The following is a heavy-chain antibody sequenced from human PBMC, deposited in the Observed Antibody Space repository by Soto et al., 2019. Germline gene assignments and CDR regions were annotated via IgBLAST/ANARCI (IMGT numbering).Heavy chain of an antibody. V-gene: IGHV3-30-3*01. Sequence: QVQLVESGGGVVQPXXSLRLSCAASGFTFSSYAMHWVRQAPGKGLEWVAVISYDGSNKYYADSVKGRFTISRDNSKNTRYLQMNSLRAEDTAVYYCARRYFDWLFTYYFDYWGQGTLVTVSS. CDR1: GFTFSSYA. J-gene: IGHJ4*02. CDR3: ARRYFDWLFTYYFDY. D-gene: IGHD3-9*01. CDR2: ISYDGSNK.